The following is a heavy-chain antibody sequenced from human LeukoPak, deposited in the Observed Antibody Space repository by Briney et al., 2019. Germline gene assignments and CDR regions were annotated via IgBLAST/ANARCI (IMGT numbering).Heavy chain of an antibody. J-gene: IGHJ3*02. Sequence: SETLSLTCTVSGGSISSYYWSWIRQPPGKGLEWIGYIYYSGSTNYNPSLKSRVTMSVDASKNQFSLKLSSVTAADTVVYYCARGLDSWYYYGSSGYPAAFDIWGQGTMVTVSS. D-gene: IGHD3-22*01. V-gene: IGHV4-59*01. CDR2: IYYSGST. CDR3: ARGLDSWYYYGSSGYPAAFDI. CDR1: GGSISSYY.